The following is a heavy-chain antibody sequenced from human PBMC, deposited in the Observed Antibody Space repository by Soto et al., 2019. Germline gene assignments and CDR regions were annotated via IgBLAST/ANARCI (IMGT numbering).Heavy chain of an antibody. CDR3: AREGGESSDGLYYFDS. D-gene: IGHD3-16*01. CDR2: LYYGGTT. J-gene: IGHJ4*02. CDR1: GGSISSGGYS. V-gene: IGHV4-30-2*05. Sequence: SETLSLTCAVSGGSISSGGYSWSWIRQPPGQGLEWIGYLYYGGTTYSNPSLKSRLAISIDTSKNQFSLKLSSVTAADTAVYFCAREGGESSDGLYYFDSWGQGSLVTVSS.